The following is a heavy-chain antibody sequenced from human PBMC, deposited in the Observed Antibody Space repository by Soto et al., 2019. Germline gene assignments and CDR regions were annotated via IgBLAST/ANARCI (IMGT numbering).Heavy chain of an antibody. Sequence: QVQLVESGGGVVQPGKSLRLSCAASGFTFSNYGMHWVRQAPGKGLEWVAVIWHDGSNKYYADSVKGRLTISRDNSKNTLYLQMHSLRAEDTAVYYCASDRVRGSGSLPHFDYWGQGTLVTVSS. CDR2: IWHDGSNK. CDR3: ASDRVRGSGSLPHFDY. CDR1: GFTFSNYG. J-gene: IGHJ4*02. V-gene: IGHV3-33*01. D-gene: IGHD3-10*01.